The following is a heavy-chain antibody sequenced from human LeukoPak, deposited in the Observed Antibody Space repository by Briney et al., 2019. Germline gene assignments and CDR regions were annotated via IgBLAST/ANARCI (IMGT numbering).Heavy chain of an antibody. Sequence: ASVKVSCKASGYTFTTYYVHWVRQAPGQGLEWMGIINPSGGSTTYAQKFRGRLTMTRDMSTSTVYMELSSLRSEDTAVYYCARALPHRRLMDTTMEQHWFDPWGQGTLVTVSS. CDR3: ARALPHRRLMDTTMEQHWFDP. V-gene: IGHV1-46*01. CDR2: INPSGGST. CDR1: GYTFTTYY. J-gene: IGHJ5*02. D-gene: IGHD5-18*01.